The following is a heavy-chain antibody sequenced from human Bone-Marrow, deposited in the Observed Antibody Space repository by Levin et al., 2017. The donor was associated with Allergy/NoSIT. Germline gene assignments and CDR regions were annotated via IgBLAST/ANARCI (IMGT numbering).Heavy chain of an antibody. CDR2: MYYSGST. V-gene: IGHV4-31*03. CDR3: ARQLGNFWSGYNYFDY. D-gene: IGHD3-3*01. Sequence: SETLSLTCTVSGGSISSGGYYWTWIRQRPGKGLEWIGYMYYSGSTYYNPSLKSRVTMSVDTSKNQFSLKLSSVTAADTAVYYCARQLGNFWSGYNYFDYWGQGTLVTVSS. CDR1: GGSISSGGYY. J-gene: IGHJ4*02.